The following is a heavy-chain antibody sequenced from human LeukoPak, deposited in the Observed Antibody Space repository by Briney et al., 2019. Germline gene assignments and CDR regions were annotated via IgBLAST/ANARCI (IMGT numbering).Heavy chain of an antibody. CDR1: GVSMSCYY. Sequence: SETLSLTCTVSGVSMSCYYWTWIRQPAGKGLEWIGRTYISGSSIYSPSLRSRVTMSVDTSKNQFSLKMSSVTAADTAVYYCAREGPENKVVRGVMRAFDIWGQGTMVTVSS. CDR3: AREGPENKVVRGVMRAFDI. CDR2: TYISGSS. D-gene: IGHD3-10*01. J-gene: IGHJ3*02. V-gene: IGHV4-4*07.